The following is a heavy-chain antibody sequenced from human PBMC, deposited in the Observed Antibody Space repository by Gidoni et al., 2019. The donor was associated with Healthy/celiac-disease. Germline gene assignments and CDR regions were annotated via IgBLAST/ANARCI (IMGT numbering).Heavy chain of an antibody. CDR2: ISGSGGST. CDR1: GFTFSIYA. CDR3: AKASRGSSGAASRPYFDY. D-gene: IGHD6-19*01. J-gene: IGHJ4*02. V-gene: IGHV3-23*01. Sequence: EVQLLESGGGLVQPGGSLRLSCAASGFTFSIYAMSWVRQAPGKGLEWVSAISGSGGSTYYADSVKGRFTISRDNSKNTLYLQMNSLRAEDTAVYYCAKASRGSSGAASRPYFDYWGQGTLVTVSS.